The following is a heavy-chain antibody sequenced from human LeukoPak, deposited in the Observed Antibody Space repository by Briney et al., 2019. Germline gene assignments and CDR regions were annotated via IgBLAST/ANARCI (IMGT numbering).Heavy chain of an antibody. Sequence: GGSLRLSCSASGFTFSTYEMNWVRQAPGKGLEWVSYISSSGSIIYYADSVKGRFTISRDNAKNSLYLQMNSLRAEDTAVYYCAELGITMIGGVWGKGTTVTISS. CDR3: AELGITMIGGV. J-gene: IGHJ6*04. D-gene: IGHD3-10*02. CDR1: GFTFSTYE. V-gene: IGHV3-48*03. CDR2: ISSSGSII.